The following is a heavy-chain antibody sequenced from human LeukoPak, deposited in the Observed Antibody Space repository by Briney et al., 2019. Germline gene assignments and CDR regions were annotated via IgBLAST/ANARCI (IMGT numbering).Heavy chain of an antibody. J-gene: IGHJ3*02. CDR2: IYYSGST. D-gene: IGHD4-23*01. V-gene: IGHV4-39*07. CDR1: GGSISSSSYY. CDR3: ARGDYGGNSGWGAFDI. Sequence: SETLSLTCTVSGGSISSSSYYWGWIRQPPGKGLEWIGSIYYSGSTYYNPSLKSRVTISVDTSKNQFSLKLSSVTAADTAVYYCARGDYGGNSGWGAFDIWGQGTMVTVSS.